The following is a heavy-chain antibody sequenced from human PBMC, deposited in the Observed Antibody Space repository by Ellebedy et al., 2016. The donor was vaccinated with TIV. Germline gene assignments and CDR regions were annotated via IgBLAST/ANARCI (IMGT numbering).Heavy chain of an antibody. V-gene: IGHV4-59*01. Sequence: SETLSLXXTVSGGSISNYYWTWIRQPPGKGPEWIGYIYSSGSTNYNPSLKSRVTISVDTSKNQFSLNLNSVTAADTAVYYCARRGQMEILRHAFEIWGQGTMVIVS. CDR3: ARRGQMEILRHAFEI. J-gene: IGHJ3*02. CDR1: GGSISNYY. CDR2: IYSSGST. D-gene: IGHD5-24*01.